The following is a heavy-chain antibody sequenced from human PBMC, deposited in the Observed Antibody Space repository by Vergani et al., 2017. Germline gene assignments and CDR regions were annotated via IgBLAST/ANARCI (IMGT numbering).Heavy chain of an antibody. CDR2: IYYSGST. D-gene: IGHD4-17*01. J-gene: IGHJ4*02. Sequence: QVQLQESGPGLVKPSETLSLTCTVSGGSISSHYWSWIRQPAGKGLEWIGYIYYSGSTNYNPSRKSRVTISVDTSKNQFSLKLSSVTAADTAVYYCARGRLRTKAYFDYWGQGTLVTVSS. CDR3: ARGRLRTKAYFDY. CDR1: GGSISSHY. V-gene: IGHV4-59*11.